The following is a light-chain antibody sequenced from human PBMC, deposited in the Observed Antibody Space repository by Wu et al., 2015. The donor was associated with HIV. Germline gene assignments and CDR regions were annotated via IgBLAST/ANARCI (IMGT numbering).Light chain of an antibody. CDR1: QSVSSSY. CDR2: GAS. J-gene: IGKJ1*01. V-gene: IGKV3-20*01. Sequence: EIVLTQSPGTLSLSPGERATLSCRASQSVSSSYLAWYQQKPGQAPRLLIYGASSRATGIPDRFSGSGSGTDFTLTISSIQSEDFAVYYCQKYNNWPRTFGQGTKVEIK. CDR3: QKYNNWPRT.